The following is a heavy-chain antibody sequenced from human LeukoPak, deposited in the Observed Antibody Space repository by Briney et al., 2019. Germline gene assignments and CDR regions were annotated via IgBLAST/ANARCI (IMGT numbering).Heavy chain of an antibody. J-gene: IGHJ3*02. V-gene: IGHV1-45*02. D-gene: IGHD5-12*01. CDR2: ITPFNGNT. Sequence: ASVKVSCKASGYTFTYRYLHWVRQAPGQALEWMGWITPFNGNTNYAQKFQDRVTITRDRSMSTAYMELSSLRSEDTAMYYCASFQPARMATMEPKALDAFDIWGQGTMVTVSS. CDR1: GYTFTYRY. CDR3: ASFQPARMATMEPKALDAFDI.